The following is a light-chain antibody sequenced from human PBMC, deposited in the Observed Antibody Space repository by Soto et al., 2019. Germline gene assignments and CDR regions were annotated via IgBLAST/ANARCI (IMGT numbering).Light chain of an antibody. CDR3: QQYGSVGS. V-gene: IGKV3-20*01. J-gene: IGKJ1*01. CDR2: GAS. CDR1: QSFSNNY. Sequence: IVLTQSPGTLSLSPGERPTLSCRSSQSFSNNYLACYHQKPSQTSRLLFYGASNRASGIPDRFSGSGSVSFFTVSISRLKSQDFALYYCQQYGSVGSFCQWTKV.